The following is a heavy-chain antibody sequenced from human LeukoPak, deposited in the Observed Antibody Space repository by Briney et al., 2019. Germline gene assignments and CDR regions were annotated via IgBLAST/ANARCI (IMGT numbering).Heavy chain of an antibody. CDR1: GFTFSSYA. CDR2: ISGSGGST. J-gene: IGHJ5*02. CDR3: AKDPYSSGWYLWFDP. D-gene: IGHD6-19*01. Sequence: PGGSLRLSCAASGFTFSSYAMSWVRQAPGKGLEWVSAISGSGGSTYYADSVKGRFTISRDNSKNTLYPQMNSLRAEDTAVYYCAKDPYSSGWYLWFDPWGQGTLVTVSS. V-gene: IGHV3-23*01.